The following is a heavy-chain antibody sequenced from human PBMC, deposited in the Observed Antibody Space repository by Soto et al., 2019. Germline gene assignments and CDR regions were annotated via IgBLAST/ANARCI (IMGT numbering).Heavy chain of an antibody. CDR2: INHSGST. CDR3: ARGVSGDFWSGYYRGGYYYYYMDV. J-gene: IGHJ6*03. CDR1: GGSFSGYY. V-gene: IGHV4-34*01. Sequence: SETLSLTCAVYGGSFSGYYWSWIRQPPGKGLEWIGEINHSGSTNYNPSLKSRVTISVDKSKNQFSLKLSSVTAADTAVYYCARGVSGDFWSGYYRGGYYYYYMDVWGKGTTVTVSS. D-gene: IGHD3-3*01.